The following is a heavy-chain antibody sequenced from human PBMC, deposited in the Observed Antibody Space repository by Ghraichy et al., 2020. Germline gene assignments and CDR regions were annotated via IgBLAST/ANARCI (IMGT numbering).Heavy chain of an antibody. D-gene: IGHD6-19*01. V-gene: IGHV1-24*01. CDR1: GYTLNELS. J-gene: IGHJ4*02. CDR2: FDPEDGKT. CDR3: ATVPPTMALADEFPGNYFDF. Sequence: ASVKVSCKVSGYTLNELSIHWVRQAPGKGLEWMGGFDPEDGKTVYAQNLQGRVTMTEDTSTDTAYMQLSSLTSEDTALYYCATVPPTMALADEFPGNYFDFWGQGTLVTVSS.